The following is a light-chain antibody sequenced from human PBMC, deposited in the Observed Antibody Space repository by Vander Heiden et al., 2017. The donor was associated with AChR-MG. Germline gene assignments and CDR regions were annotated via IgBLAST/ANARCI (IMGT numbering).Light chain of an antibody. CDR2: DAS. CDR3: QQRSNLHQ. J-gene: IGKJ4*02. V-gene: IGKV3-11*01. CDR1: QSVSSY. Sequence: EIVLTQSPATLSLSPGERATLSCRASQSVSSYLAWYQQKPGQAPRLLIYDASNRATGIPARFSGSGSGTDFTLTISSLEPEDFAVYYCQQRSNLHQFGGGTKVEIK.